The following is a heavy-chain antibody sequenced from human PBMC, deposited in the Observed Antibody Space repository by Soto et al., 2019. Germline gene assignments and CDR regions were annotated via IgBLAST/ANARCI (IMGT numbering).Heavy chain of an antibody. CDR3: ARARVFYYDSSGYQEDEYFQH. CDR2: INHSGST. J-gene: IGHJ1*01. D-gene: IGHD3-22*01. V-gene: IGHV4-34*01. CDR1: GGSFSGYY. Sequence: SETLSLTCAVYGGSFSGYYWSWIRQPPGKGLEWIGEINHSGSTNYNPSLKSRVTISVDTSKNQFSLKLSSVTAADTAVYYCARARVFYYDSSGYQEDEYFQHWGQGTLVTVSS.